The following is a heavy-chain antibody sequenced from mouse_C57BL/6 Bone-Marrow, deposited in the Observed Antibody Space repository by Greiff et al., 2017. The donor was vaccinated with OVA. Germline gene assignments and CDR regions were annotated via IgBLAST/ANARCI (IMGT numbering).Heavy chain of an antibody. CDR1: GFSFTSYA. CDR2: IWTGGGT. V-gene: IGHV2-9-1*01. CDR3: ASRLYWYFDV. Sequence: VKLQESGPGLVAPSQSLSITCTVSGFSFTSYAISWVRQPPGKGLEWLGVIWTGGGTNYNSALKSRLSISKDNSKSQVFLKMNSLQTDDTARYDCASRLYWYFDVWGTGTTVTVSS. J-gene: IGHJ1*03.